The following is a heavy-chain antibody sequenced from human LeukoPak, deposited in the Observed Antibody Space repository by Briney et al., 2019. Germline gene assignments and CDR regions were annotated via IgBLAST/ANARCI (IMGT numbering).Heavy chain of an antibody. D-gene: IGHD6-19*01. CDR3: ARKSRGWFTFDY. Sequence: PGGSLRLSCAASGFTFSSYSMNWVRQAPGKGLEGVSSISSSSSYIYYADSVKGRFTISRDNAKNSLYLQMNSLRAEDTAVYYCARKSRGWFTFDYWGQGTLVTVSS. J-gene: IGHJ4*02. CDR1: GFTFSSYS. V-gene: IGHV3-21*01. CDR2: ISSSSSYI.